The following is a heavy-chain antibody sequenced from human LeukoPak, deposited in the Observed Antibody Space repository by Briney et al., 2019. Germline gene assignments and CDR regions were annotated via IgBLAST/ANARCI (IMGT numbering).Heavy chain of an antibody. CDR3: ARDASALY. D-gene: IGHD6-19*01. V-gene: IGHV3-7*01. CDR1: GFTFSSYW. J-gene: IGHJ4*02. CDR2: VKPDGSEK. Sequence: GGSLRLSCAASGFTFSSYWMSWVRQAPGKGLEWVASVKPDGSEKYYLDSVKGRFTISRDNARDSLYLQMNSLRDDDTSVYFCARDASALYWGRGTLVTVSS.